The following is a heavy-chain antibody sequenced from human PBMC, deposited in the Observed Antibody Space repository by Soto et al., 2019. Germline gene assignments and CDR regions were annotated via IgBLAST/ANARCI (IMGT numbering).Heavy chain of an antibody. J-gene: IGHJ4*02. CDR1: GGSFSGYY. CDR2: INHSGST. V-gene: IGHV4-34*01. D-gene: IGHD6-19*01. CDR3: ARGLGEQWLVRGGKYYFDY. Sequence: SETLSLTCAVYGGSFSGYYWSRIRQPPGKGLEWIGEINHSGSTNYNPSLKSRVTISVDTSKNQFSLKLSSVTAADTAVYYCARGLGEQWLVRGGKYYFDYWGQGTLVTVSS.